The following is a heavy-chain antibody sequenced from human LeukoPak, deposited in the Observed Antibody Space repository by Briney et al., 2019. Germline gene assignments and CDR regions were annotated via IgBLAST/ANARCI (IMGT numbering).Heavy chain of an antibody. D-gene: IGHD3/OR15-3a*01. CDR1: GFSFGDYA. CDR3: TRDLSFEGVDALDI. CDR2: IRSTAYGGTR. Sequence: PGGSLRLPCTASGFSFGDYAMNWVRQAPGKGLEWVGCIRSTAYGGTREYAASVKGRFTISRDDSKSIAYLQMNSLKAEDTAVYYCTRDLSFEGVDALDIWGQGTMATVSS. V-gene: IGHV3-49*04. J-gene: IGHJ3*02.